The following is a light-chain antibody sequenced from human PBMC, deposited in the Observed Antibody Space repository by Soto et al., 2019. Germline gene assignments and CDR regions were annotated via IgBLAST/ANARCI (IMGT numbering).Light chain of an antibody. J-gene: IGLJ3*02. V-gene: IGLV2-23*01. CDR3: CSFARGSTLV. CDR2: EGS. Sequence: QSALTQPASVSGSPGQSITISCTGTSSDVGSYNLVSWYQQHPGNAPKLMIYEGSKRPSGVANRFFGSKSGNTASLTISGLQAADEADYYCCSFARGSTLVFGGGTKVTVL. CDR1: SSDVGSYNL.